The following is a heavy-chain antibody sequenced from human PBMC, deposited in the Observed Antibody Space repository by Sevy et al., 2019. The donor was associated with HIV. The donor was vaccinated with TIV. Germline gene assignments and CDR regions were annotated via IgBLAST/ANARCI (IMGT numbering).Heavy chain of an antibody. D-gene: IGHD5-18*01. J-gene: IGHJ6*03. CDR2: IIPIFGTA. CDR3: ARVSGYSYGTDYYYYMDV. Sequence: ASVKVSCKASGGTFSSYAISWVRQAPGQGLEWMGGIIPIFGTANYAQKFQCRVTITADKSTSTAYMELSSLRSEDTAVYYCARVSGYSYGTDYYYYMDVWGKGTTVTVSS. V-gene: IGHV1-69*06. CDR1: GGTFSSYA.